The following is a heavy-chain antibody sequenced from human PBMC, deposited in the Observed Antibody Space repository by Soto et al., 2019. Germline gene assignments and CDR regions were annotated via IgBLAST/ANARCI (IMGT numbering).Heavy chain of an antibody. CDR3: ARDPIRYTSGWSPGDY. D-gene: IGHD6-19*01. V-gene: IGHV3-21*01. CDR1: GFTFSSYS. J-gene: IGHJ4*02. Sequence: GGSLRLSCTASGFTFSSYSMNWVRQAPGKGLEWVSSISSGSSYIHFADSVKGRFTISRDNAKNSLYLQMNSLRAEDTAVYYCARDPIRYTSGWSPGDYWGQGPLVTVSS. CDR2: ISSGSSYI.